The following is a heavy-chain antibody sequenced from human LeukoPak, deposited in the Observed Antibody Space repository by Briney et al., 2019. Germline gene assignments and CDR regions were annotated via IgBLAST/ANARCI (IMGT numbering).Heavy chain of an antibody. CDR3: AKELSRSSSWYPYYYYGMDV. Sequence: GGSLRLSCAASGFTFSSYAMHWVRQAPGKGLEWVAVISYDGSNKYYADSVKGRFTISRDNSKNTLYLQMNSLRAEGTAVYYCAKELSRSSSWYPYYYYGMDVWGQGTTVTVSS. CDR2: ISYDGSNK. J-gene: IGHJ6*02. V-gene: IGHV3-30*04. D-gene: IGHD6-13*01. CDR1: GFTFSSYA.